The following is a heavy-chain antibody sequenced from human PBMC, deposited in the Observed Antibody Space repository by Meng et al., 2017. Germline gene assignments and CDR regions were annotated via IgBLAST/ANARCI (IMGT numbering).Heavy chain of an antibody. D-gene: IGHD7-27*01. CDR3: AHRSSAWAFDS. J-gene: IGHJ4*02. CDR2: IYWDDDT. CDR1: GFSLSTGGVG. V-gene: IGHV2-5*02. Sequence: ITLKESGPTLVKPTQPLTLTCTFYGFSLSTGGVGVGWIRQPPGKALEWLALIYWDDDTRYSPSLKSRLSITKDTSKNQVFLTMTNVDPVDTATYYCAHRSSAWAFDSWGQGTLVTVSS.